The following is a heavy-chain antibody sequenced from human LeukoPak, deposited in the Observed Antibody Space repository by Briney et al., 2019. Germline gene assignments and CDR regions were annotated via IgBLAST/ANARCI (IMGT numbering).Heavy chain of an antibody. V-gene: IGHV4-59*01. D-gene: IGHD4-11*01. CDR1: GGSISSYY. J-gene: IGHJ4*02. CDR3: ARVRGNYFPDY. CDR2: IYYTEST. Sequence: SETLSLTCTVSGGSISSYYWSWIRQPPGKGLEWIGYIYYTESTNYNPSLKSRVTISVDTSKNQFSLKLSSVTAADTAVYYCARVRGNYFPDYWGQGTLVTVSS.